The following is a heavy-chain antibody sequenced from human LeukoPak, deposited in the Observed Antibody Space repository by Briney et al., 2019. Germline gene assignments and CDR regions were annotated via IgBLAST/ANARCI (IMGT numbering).Heavy chain of an antibody. J-gene: IGHJ4*02. D-gene: IGHD1-26*01. CDR2: INPNSGGT. V-gene: IGHV1-2*02. CDR3: VRGGRSSRGATSVY. Sequence: ASVEVSCKASGYTFTGYYMHWVRQAPGQGLEWMGWINPNSGGTNYAQKFQGRVTMTRDTSISTAYMELSRLRSDDTAVYYCVRGGRSSRGATSVYWGQGTLVTVSS. CDR1: GYTFTGYY.